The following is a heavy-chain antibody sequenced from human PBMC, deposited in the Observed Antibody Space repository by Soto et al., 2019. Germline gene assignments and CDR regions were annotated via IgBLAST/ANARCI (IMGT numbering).Heavy chain of an antibody. Sequence: SVEVSCKASGGTFSSYAISWVRQAPGQGLEWMGGIIPIFGTANYAQKFQGRVTITADESTSTAYMELSSLRSEDTAVYYCARGLAVTYGMDVWGQGTTVTVSS. CDR2: IIPIFGTA. J-gene: IGHJ6*02. CDR1: GGTFSSYA. V-gene: IGHV1-69*13. D-gene: IGHD4-4*01. CDR3: ARGLAVTYGMDV.